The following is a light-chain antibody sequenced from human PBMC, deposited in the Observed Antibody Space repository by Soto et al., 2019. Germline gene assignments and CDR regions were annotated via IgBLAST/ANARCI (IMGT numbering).Light chain of an antibody. CDR1: QSVSSIY. Sequence: EIAWTQSPGTMSLSPGQRATLSCRATQSVSSIYLACSQHKPDQAPRLLLYGASSSATGIPDGFSGSGCGTALPLTISRLEPEDFAVYYCHQYGSSPHTFGQGTKLEIK. CDR3: HQYGSSPHT. J-gene: IGKJ2*01. V-gene: IGKV3-20*01. CDR2: GAS.